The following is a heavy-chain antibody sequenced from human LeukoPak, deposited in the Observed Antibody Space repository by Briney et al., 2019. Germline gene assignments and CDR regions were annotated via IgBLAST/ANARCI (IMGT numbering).Heavy chain of an antibody. J-gene: IGHJ5*02. V-gene: IGHV4-59*06. D-gene: IGHD3-3*01. Sequence: SETLSLTCTVSGGSISSYYWSWIRQHPGKGLEWIGYIYYSGSTYYNPSLKSRVTISVDTSKNQFSLKLSSVTAADTAVYYCARGYDFWSSKSLFDPWGQGTLVTVSS. CDR1: GGSISSYY. CDR2: IYYSGST. CDR3: ARGYDFWSSKSLFDP.